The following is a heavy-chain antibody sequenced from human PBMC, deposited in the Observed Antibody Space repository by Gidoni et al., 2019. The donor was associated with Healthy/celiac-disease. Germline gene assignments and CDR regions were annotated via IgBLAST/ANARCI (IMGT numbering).Heavy chain of an antibody. CDR2: ISYDGSNK. CDR1: GFTFSSYG. D-gene: IGHD6-13*01. V-gene: IGHV3-30*18. CDR3: AKDKGEAAAAGFDY. J-gene: IGHJ4*02. Sequence: QVQLVESGGGVVQPGRPLRPSCAASGFTFSSYGMHWVRQAPGKGLEWVAVISYDGSNKYYADSVKGRFTISRDNSKNTLYLQMNSLRAEDTAVYYCAKDKGEAAAAGFDYWGQGTLVTVSS.